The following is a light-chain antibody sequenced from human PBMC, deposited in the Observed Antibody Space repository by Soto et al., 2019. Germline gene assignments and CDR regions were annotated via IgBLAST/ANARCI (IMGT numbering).Light chain of an antibody. CDR1: SSDVGGYNY. Sequence: QSALTQPRSVSGSPGQSVTISCTGTSSDVGGYNYVSWYQQHPGKAPKLMIYDVIKRPSGVPDRFSGSKSGNTASLTISGLQAEDEADDYCCSYAGSYTYFFGTGTKVTVL. CDR3: CSYAGSYTYF. CDR2: DVI. J-gene: IGLJ1*01. V-gene: IGLV2-11*01.